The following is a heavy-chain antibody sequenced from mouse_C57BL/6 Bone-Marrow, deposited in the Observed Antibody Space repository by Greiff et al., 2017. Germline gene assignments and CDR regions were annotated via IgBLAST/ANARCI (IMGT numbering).Heavy chain of an antibody. J-gene: IGHJ2*01. CDR2: IYPGDGDT. CDR1: GYAFSSSW. Sequence: QVQLQQSGPELVKPGASVKISCKASGYAFSSSWMNWVKQRPGKGLEWIGRIYPGDGDTTYNGKFKGKATLTAYKSSSTAYMQLSSLTSEDSAVYFCSNYGMDYWGQGTTLTVSS. V-gene: IGHV1-82*01. D-gene: IGHD1-1*01. CDR3: SNYGMDY.